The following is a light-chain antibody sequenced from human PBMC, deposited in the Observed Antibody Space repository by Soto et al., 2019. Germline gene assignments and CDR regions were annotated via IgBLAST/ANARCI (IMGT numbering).Light chain of an antibody. Sequence: EIVLTPSPVTLSLSPVERATLSCRASQSVSGYVAWYQQKPGQAPRLLIYDASSRANGIPARFTGSGSGTDFRLTISRLEPEDFAVYYCQQRGTWPTFGQGTKVDI. CDR1: QSVSGY. CDR3: QQRGTWPT. J-gene: IGKJ1*01. CDR2: DAS. V-gene: IGKV3-11*01.